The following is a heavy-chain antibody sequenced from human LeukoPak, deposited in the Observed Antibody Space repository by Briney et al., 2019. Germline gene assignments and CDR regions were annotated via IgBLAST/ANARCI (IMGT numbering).Heavy chain of an antibody. Sequence: GGSLRLSCAASGFTFSSYSMNWVRQAPGKGLEWVSYISSSSSTIYYADSVKGRFTISRDNAKNSLYLQMNSLRAEDTAVYYCAKDRAMRSGSFDYWGQGTLVTVSS. D-gene: IGHD1-26*01. CDR3: AKDRAMRSGSFDY. J-gene: IGHJ4*02. CDR1: GFTFSSYS. V-gene: IGHV3-48*01. CDR2: ISSSSSTI.